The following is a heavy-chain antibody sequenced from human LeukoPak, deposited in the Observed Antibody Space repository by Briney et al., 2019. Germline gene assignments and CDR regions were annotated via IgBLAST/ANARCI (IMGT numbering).Heavy chain of an antibody. CDR2: IRSKANSYAT. CDR1: GFTFSGSA. J-gene: IGHJ6*03. V-gene: IGHV3-73*01. Sequence: GGSLRLSCAASGFTFSGSAMHWVRQATGKGLEWVGRIRSKANSYATAYAASVKGRFTISRDDSKNTAYLQMNSLKTEDTAVYYCTRHEVELNYYMDVWGKGTTVTVSS. CDR3: TRHEVELNYYMDV. D-gene: IGHD1-7*01.